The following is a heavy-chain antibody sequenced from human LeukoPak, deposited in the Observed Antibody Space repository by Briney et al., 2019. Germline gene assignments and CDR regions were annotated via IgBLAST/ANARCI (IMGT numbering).Heavy chain of an antibody. CDR1: GYTFTSYY. CDR2: INPSGGST. Sequence: ASVKVSCKASGYTFTSYYMHLVRQAPGQGLEWMGIINPSGGSTSYAQKFQGRVTMTRDTSTSTVYMELSSLRSEDTAVYYCARGGYSSSWYPASTDYWGQGTLVTVSS. CDR3: ARGGYSSSWYPASTDY. V-gene: IGHV1-46*03. D-gene: IGHD6-13*01. J-gene: IGHJ4*02.